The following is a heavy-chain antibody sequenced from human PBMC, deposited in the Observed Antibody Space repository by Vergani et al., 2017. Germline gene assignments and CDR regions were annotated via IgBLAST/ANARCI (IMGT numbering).Heavy chain of an antibody. Sequence: EVQLLESGGDLVQPGGSLRLSCAASGFTFNHYAMNWVPPAPGKGLEWVSGISGSGGSTYYAGSVKGRFTISRDSSKNTLYLQMNSLSAGDTAVYYCAKANPRNSXYDYLYYYHAMDVWGQGTTVTVSS. D-gene: IGHD5-12*01. CDR3: AKANPRNSXYDYLYYYHAMDV. CDR1: GFTFNHYA. CDR2: ISGSGGST. V-gene: IGHV3-23*01. J-gene: IGHJ6*02.